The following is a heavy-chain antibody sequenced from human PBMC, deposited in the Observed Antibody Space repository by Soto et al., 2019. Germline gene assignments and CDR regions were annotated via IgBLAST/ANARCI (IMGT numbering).Heavy chain of an antibody. CDR2: IIPIFDTA. CDR3: ARNGTLTGYSYGMDV. J-gene: IGHJ6*02. D-gene: IGHD1-1*01. Sequence: QVQLVQSGAELRKPGSSVKVSCKASGGTFSDSTINWVRQAPGRRLEWMGGIIPIFDTANYAEKFQGRVTITADESTSTSFMEVSSLRSEDTAVYYCARNGTLTGYSYGMDVWGQGTMVTVSS. CDR1: GGTFSDST. V-gene: IGHV1-69*01.